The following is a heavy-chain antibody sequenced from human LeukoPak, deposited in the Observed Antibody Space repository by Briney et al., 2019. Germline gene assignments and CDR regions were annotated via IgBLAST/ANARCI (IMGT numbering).Heavy chain of an antibody. Sequence: AASVKVSCKVSGYTLTELSMHWVRQAPGKGLEGRGGFDPEDGETIYAQKFQGRVTMTEDTSTDTAYMELSSLRSEDTAVYYCATGSCSGGSCYFGYWGQGTLVTVSS. J-gene: IGHJ4*02. CDR1: GYTLTELS. D-gene: IGHD2-15*01. V-gene: IGHV1-24*01. CDR3: ATGSCSGGSCYFGY. CDR2: FDPEDGET.